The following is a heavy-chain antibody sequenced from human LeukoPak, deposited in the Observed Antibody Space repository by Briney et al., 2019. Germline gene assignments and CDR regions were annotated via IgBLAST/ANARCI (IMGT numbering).Heavy chain of an antibody. D-gene: IGHD3-10*01. Sequence: TSETLSLTCAVYGGSFSEYYWNWIRQSPGEGLEWIGEISHSGGTKYNPSLKSRVTMSPDTSKNQFSLKLRSVTAADTAIYYCATSFVTRGIISAYWGQGTPVTVSS. V-gene: IGHV4-34*01. CDR1: GGSFSEYY. CDR3: ATSFVTRGIISAY. CDR2: ISHSGGT. J-gene: IGHJ4*02.